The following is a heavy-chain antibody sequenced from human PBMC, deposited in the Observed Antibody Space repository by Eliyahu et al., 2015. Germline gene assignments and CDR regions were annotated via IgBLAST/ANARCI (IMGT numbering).Heavy chain of an antibody. CDR3: ARGVGGLTYFDY. Sequence: EVQLVESGGGLVQPGGSLRLSCAAXGFTFSTYWMHWVRQAPGKGLVWVSRSNNDGSGTSYADSVKGRFTISRDNAKNTLSLQMNSLRAEDTAVYYCARGVGGLTYFDYWGQGSLVTVSS. V-gene: IGHV3-74*01. D-gene: IGHD2-15*01. CDR1: GFTFSTYW. CDR2: SNNDGSGT. J-gene: IGHJ4*02.